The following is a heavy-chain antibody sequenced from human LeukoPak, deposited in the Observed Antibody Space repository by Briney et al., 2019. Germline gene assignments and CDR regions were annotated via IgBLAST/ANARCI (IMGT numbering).Heavy chain of an antibody. Sequence: PSETLSLTCTVSGGSISSYYWSWIRQPPGKGLEWIGYIYYSGSTNYNPSLKSRVTISVDTSKNQFSLNLSSVTAADTAVYYCARHSTYYDSSTYYYVFEYWGQGNLVTVSS. CDR3: ARHSTYYDSSTYYYVFEY. CDR2: IYYSGST. D-gene: IGHD3-22*01. CDR1: GGSISSYY. V-gene: IGHV4-59*08. J-gene: IGHJ4*02.